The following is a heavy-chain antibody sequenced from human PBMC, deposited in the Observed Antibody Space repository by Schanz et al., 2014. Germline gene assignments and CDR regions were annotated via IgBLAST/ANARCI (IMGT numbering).Heavy chain of an antibody. CDR1: GFTFSSYA. J-gene: IGHJ4*02. V-gene: IGHV3-30-3*01. D-gene: IGHD4-17*01. Sequence: QEQLVESGGGAVQPGRSLRLSCAASGFTFSSYAMHWVRQAPGKGLEWVAVMSYDGSNKYYADSVKGRFTISRDTPKNTLYVQMNSLRADDTAVYYCARGYGDSPTDFWGQGTLVTVSS. CDR2: MSYDGSNK. CDR3: ARGYGDSPTDF.